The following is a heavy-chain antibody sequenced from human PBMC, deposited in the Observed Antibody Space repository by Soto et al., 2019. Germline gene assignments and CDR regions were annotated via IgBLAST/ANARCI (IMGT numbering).Heavy chain of an antibody. V-gene: IGHV1-69*01. CDR3: ATGVIWIGYFTVDS. J-gene: IGHJ4*02. Sequence: QVLLVQSGAEVKKPGSSVKISCKASGGSFGNSAINWVRQTPGQGLEWLGGFIPAYRTLNFAQKFKGRVTITADESTGTACMTLSGLASNDTAVYYCATGVIWIGYFTVDSWGQGTRVTVSS. D-gene: IGHD3-3*01. CDR1: GGSFGNSA. CDR2: FIPAYRTL.